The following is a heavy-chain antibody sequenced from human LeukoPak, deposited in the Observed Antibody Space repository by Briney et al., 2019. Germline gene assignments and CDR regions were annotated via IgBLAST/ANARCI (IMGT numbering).Heavy chain of an antibody. J-gene: IGHJ4*02. Sequence: PSETLSLTCTVSGGSISSYYWSWIGQPPGKGLEWIGYIYYSGSTNYNPSLKSRVTISVDTSKNQFSLKLSSVTAADTAVYYCARVRVGALDYWGQGTLVTVSS. CDR3: ARVRVGALDY. CDR1: GGSISSYY. D-gene: IGHD1-26*01. CDR2: IYYSGST. V-gene: IGHV4-59*01.